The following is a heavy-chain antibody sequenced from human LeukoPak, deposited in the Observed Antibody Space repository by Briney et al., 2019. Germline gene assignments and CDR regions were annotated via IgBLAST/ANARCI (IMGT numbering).Heavy chain of an antibody. V-gene: IGHV3-48*04. CDR3: ARALNSSIAARPSWYFDL. D-gene: IGHD6-6*01. CDR2: ST. Sequence: STYYAASLKGRFTISRDNAKNSLYLQMNSLRAEDTAVYYCARALNSSIAARPSWYFDLWGRGTLVTVSS. J-gene: IGHJ2*01.